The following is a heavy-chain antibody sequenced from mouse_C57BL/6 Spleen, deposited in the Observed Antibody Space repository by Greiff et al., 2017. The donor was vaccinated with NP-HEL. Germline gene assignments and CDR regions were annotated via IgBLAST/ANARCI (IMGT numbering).Heavy chain of an antibody. Sequence: QVQLKEPGAELVRPGTSVKLSCKASGYTFTSYWMHWVKQRPGQGLEWIGVIDPSDSYTNYNQKFKGKATLTVDTSSSTAYMQLSSLTSEDSAVYYCARRSDGYYAMDYWGQGTSVTVSS. CDR2: IDPSDSYT. J-gene: IGHJ4*01. V-gene: IGHV1-59*01. CDR3: ARRSDGYYAMDY. D-gene: IGHD2-3*01. CDR1: GYTFTSYW.